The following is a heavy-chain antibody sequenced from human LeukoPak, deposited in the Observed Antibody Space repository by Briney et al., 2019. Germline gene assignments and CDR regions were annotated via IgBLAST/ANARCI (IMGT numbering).Heavy chain of an antibody. CDR2: ITGSTGST. CDR1: GFTFSSYA. J-gene: IGHJ4*02. Sequence: GGSLRLSCAASGFTFSSYAMTWVRQPPGKGLEGVSSITGSTGSTYYADSVKGRFTISRDNSKNTLYLQMNSLRAEDTAVYYCAKRYSGRPGLYNFDYWGQGTLVTVSS. D-gene: IGHD1-26*01. CDR3: AKRYSGRPGLYNFDY. V-gene: IGHV3-23*01.